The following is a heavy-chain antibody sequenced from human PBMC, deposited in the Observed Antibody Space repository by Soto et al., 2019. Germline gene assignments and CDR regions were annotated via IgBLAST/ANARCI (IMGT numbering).Heavy chain of an antibody. CDR3: AREIVTAGGNNYFDP. CDR2: VYHTGDT. Sequence: SETLSLTCGVSGGTVASSHWWSWVRQSPGRGLEWIVNVYHTGDTNFNPSLQSRVTFSVDKSNNQFSLRLTSVTAADTAVYFCAREIVTAGGNNYFDPWGPGTLVTV. J-gene: IGHJ5*02. D-gene: IGHD2-21*02. CDR1: GGTVASSHW. V-gene: IGHV4-4*02.